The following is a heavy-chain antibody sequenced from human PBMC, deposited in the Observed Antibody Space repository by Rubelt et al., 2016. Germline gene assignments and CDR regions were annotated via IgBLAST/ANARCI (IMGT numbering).Heavy chain of an antibody. Sequence: CAGFGFTFSDYAMSWVRQAPGKGLEWVADISGSGGGTHFAGSVRGRFTISRDNSKNTVYLQMDRLRGEDTAMYYCAKDAFSGSASGPAGLDYWGQGTLVTVSS. D-gene: IGHD1-26*01. CDR3: AKDAFSGSASGPAGLDY. CDR2: ISGSGGGT. V-gene: IGHV3-23*01. J-gene: IGHJ4*02. CDR1: GFTFSDYA.